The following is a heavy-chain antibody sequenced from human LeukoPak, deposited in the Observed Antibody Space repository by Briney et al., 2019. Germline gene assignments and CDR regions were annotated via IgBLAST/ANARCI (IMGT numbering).Heavy chain of an antibody. CDR1: GFTFSSYA. V-gene: IGHV3-23*01. CDR2: ISGSGGST. CDR3: AKSVRGVIITLDY. D-gene: IGHD3-10*01. J-gene: IGHJ4*02. Sequence: GGSLRLSCAASGFTFSSYAMSWVRQAPGEGLEWVSAISGSGGSTYYADSVKGRFTISRDNSKNTLYLQMNSLRAEDTAVYYCAKSVRGVIITLDYWGQGTLVTVSS.